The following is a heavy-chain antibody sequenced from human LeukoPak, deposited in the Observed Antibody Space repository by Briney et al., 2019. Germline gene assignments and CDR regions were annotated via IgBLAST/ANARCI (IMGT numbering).Heavy chain of an antibody. Sequence: GGSLRLSCAASGFTFSSYAMSWVRQAPGKGLEWVSGISGSGGSTYYADSVKGRFTISRDNSKNTLYLQMNSLRAEDTAVYYCAKSKGCSGGRCYAPLDYWGQGTLVTVSS. J-gene: IGHJ4*02. V-gene: IGHV3-23*01. CDR2: ISGSGGST. CDR3: AKSKGCSGGRCYAPLDY. D-gene: IGHD2-15*01. CDR1: GFTFSSYA.